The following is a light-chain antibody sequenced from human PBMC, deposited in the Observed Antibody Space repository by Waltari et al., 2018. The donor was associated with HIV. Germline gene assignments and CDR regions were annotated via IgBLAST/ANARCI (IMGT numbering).Light chain of an antibody. V-gene: IGLV3-25*03. J-gene: IGLJ2*01. CDR2: KDS. CDR3: QSADSSGTYVV. CDR1: ALPKQY. Sequence: SYELTQPTSVSVSPGQTARIHCPGDALPKQYAYWYQPKPGQAPVLVIYKDSERPSGMPERFSGSSSGTTVTLTISGVQAEDEADYYCQSADSSGTYVVFGGGTKLTVL.